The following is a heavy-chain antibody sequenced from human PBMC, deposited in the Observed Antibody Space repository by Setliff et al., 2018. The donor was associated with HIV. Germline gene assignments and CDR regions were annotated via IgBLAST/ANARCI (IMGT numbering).Heavy chain of an antibody. D-gene: IGHD4-17*01. V-gene: IGHV4-59*01. Sequence: PSETLSLTCTVSGGFISSYWWSWIRQPPGKGLEWIGYIYYNGNTNYNPSLKSRVTISVDTSKNQLSLKLSSVTAADTAVYYCAREIYGGNSRPFDYWGQGTLVTVSS. CDR1: GGFISSYW. CDR2: IYYNGNT. J-gene: IGHJ4*02. CDR3: AREIYGGNSRPFDY.